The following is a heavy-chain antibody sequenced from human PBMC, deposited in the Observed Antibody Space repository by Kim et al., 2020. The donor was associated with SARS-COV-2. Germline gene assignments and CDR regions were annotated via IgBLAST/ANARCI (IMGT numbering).Heavy chain of an antibody. CDR1: GCSISSSSYY. V-gene: IGHV4-39*01. D-gene: IGHD7-27*01. CDR3: ARRRSVSSGVDY. J-gene: IGHJ4*02. CDR2: IYYSRST. Sequence: SETLSLTCTVSGCSISSSSYYWGWIRQPPGKGLEWIGCIYYSRSTSYNTSLKSRVTISVDTSKNQFSLKMSSVTAADTAVYYCARRRSVSSGVDYWGQGTLVTVSS.